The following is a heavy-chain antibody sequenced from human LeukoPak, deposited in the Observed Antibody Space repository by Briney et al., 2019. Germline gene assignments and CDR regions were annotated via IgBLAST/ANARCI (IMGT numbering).Heavy chain of an antibody. D-gene: IGHD2-8*01. CDR1: GESFSGYY. CDR2: INHSGST. Sequence: SETLSLTCAVYGESFSGYYWSWIRQPPGKGLEWIGEINHSGSTNYNPSLKSRVTISVDTSKNQFSLKLSSVTAADTAVYYCASYCTNGVCSTGFDYWGQGTLVTVSS. V-gene: IGHV4-34*01. J-gene: IGHJ4*02. CDR3: ASYCTNGVCSTGFDY.